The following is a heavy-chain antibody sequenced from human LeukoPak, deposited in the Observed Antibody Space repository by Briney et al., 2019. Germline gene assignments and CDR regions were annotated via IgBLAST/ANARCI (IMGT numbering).Heavy chain of an antibody. V-gene: IGHV4-38-2*02. J-gene: IGHJ4*02. CDR2: IYHSGST. CDR1: GYSISSGYY. Sequence: PSETLSLTCTVSGYSISSGYYWGWIRQPPGKGLEWIGSIYHSGSTYYNPSLKSRVTISVDTSKNQFSLKLSSVTAADTAVYYCARGRGYSGYAYHGRLDYWGQGTLVTVSS. CDR3: ARGRGYSGYAYHGRLDY. D-gene: IGHD5-12*01.